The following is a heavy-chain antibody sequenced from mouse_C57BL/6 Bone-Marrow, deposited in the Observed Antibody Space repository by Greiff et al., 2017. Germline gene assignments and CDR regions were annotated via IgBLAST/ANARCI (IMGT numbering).Heavy chain of an antibody. V-gene: IGHV1-62-2*01. CDR2: FYPGSGSI. Sequence: QVQLQQSGAELVKPGASVKLSCKASGYTFTEYTIHWVKQRSGQGLEWIGWFYPGSGSIKYNEKFKDKATLTADKSSSTVYMELSRLTSEDSAVYFCERHEYEYYYGSSPWFAYWGQGTLVTVSA. D-gene: IGHD1-1*01. CDR3: ERHEYEYYYGSSPWFAY. CDR1: GYTFTEYT. J-gene: IGHJ3*01.